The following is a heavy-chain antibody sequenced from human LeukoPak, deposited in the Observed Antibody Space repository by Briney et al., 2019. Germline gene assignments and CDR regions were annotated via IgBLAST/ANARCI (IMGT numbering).Heavy chain of an antibody. CDR3: ARDHPYYYDSSGYYGYFDY. Sequence: RPSETLSLTCTVSGGSISSYYWSWIRQPAGKGLEWIGRIYTSGSTNYNPSLKSRVTISVDTSKNQFSLKLSSVTAADTAVYYCARDHPYYYDSSGYYGYFDYWGQGTLVTVSS. D-gene: IGHD3-22*01. CDR1: GGSISSYY. CDR2: IYTSGST. V-gene: IGHV4-4*07. J-gene: IGHJ4*02.